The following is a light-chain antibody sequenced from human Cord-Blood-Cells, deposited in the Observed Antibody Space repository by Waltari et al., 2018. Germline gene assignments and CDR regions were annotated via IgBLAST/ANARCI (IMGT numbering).Light chain of an antibody. Sequence: DIQMTQSPSSLSASEGDRVTITCRASQSISSYLNWYQQKPGKAPKPLIYAASSLQSGVPSRFSGSGSVTDFTLTISSLQPEDFATYYCQQSYSTPLTFGGGTKVEIK. J-gene: IGKJ4*01. CDR2: AAS. CDR1: QSISSY. CDR3: QQSYSTPLT. V-gene: IGKV1-39*01.